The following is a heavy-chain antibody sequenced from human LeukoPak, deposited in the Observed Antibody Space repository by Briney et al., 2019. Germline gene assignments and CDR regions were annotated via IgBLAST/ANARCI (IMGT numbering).Heavy chain of an antibody. D-gene: IGHD6-13*01. J-gene: IGHJ1*01. CDR1: GGSISSSSYY. Sequence: SETLSLTYTVSGGSISSSSYYWSWIRQPPGKGLEWIGEINHSGSTNYNPSLRSRVTISVDTSKNQFSLKLSSVTAADTAVYYCASVRLYSSSWYGRYFQHWGQGTLVTVSS. CDR3: ASVRLYSSSWYGRYFQH. CDR2: INHSGST. V-gene: IGHV4-39*07.